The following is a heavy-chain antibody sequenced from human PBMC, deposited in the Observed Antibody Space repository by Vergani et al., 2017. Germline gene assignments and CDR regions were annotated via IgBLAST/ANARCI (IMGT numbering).Heavy chain of an antibody. J-gene: IGHJ4*02. V-gene: IGHV3-23*04. CDR1: GFTFTTYW. D-gene: IGHD5-12*01. Sequence: EVQVVETGGGLVQPGGSLRLSCEAIGFTFTTYWMHWVRQAPGKGLEWVSSVSGSSATPYYADSVKGRFIISRDNSKNTLHLQMNSLRADDTAVYYCTKGSRGYTGYFFDYWGQGTLATVSS. CDR2: VSGSSATP. CDR3: TKGSRGYTGYFFDY.